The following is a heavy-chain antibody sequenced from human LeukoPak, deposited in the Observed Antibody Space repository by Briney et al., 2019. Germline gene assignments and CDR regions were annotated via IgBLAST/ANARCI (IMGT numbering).Heavy chain of an antibody. D-gene: IGHD3-22*01. CDR1: GGTFSSYA. Sequence: GASVKVSCKASGGTFSSYAISWVRQAPGQGLEWMGGIIPIFGTANYAQKFQGRVTITGDESTSTAYMELSSLRSEDTAVYYCARAVGAYDSSGYYYYYYYMDVWGKGTTVTISS. CDR2: IIPIFGTA. J-gene: IGHJ6*03. CDR3: ARAVGAYDSSGYYYYYYYMDV. V-gene: IGHV1-69*01.